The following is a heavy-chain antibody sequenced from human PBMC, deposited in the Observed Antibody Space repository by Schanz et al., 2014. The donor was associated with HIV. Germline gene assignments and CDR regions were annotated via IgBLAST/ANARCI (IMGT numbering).Heavy chain of an antibody. V-gene: IGHV3-48*02. Sequence: VQLVESGGGVVQPGGSLRLSCAVSGFTFSSYSMNWVRQAPGKGLEWVSYISSSSTTIYYADSVKGRFTISRDNAKNSLYLQMNSLRDEDTAVYYCARGATTYSSGYYYPDYWGQGTLVTVSS. D-gene: IGHD3-22*01. CDR2: ISSSSTTI. CDR3: ARGATTYSSGYYYPDY. J-gene: IGHJ4*02. CDR1: GFTFSSYS.